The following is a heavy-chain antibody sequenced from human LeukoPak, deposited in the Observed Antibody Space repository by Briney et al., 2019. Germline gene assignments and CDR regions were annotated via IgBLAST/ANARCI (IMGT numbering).Heavy chain of an antibody. J-gene: IGHJ4*02. V-gene: IGHV3-74*01. Sequence: GGSLRLSCTASGFTFSSYWMHWVRQAPGKGLVWVSFINHDGSNTSYADSVKGRFTVSRDNAKNTLYLQMNSLRAEDTAVYYCARDGGSYHIDYWGQGTLVTVSS. D-gene: IGHD1-26*01. CDR2: INHDGSNT. CDR3: ARDGGSYHIDY. CDR1: GFTFSSYW.